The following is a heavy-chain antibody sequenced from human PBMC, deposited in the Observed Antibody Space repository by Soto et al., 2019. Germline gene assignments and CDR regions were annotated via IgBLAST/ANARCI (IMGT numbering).Heavy chain of an antibody. J-gene: IGHJ6*02. CDR3: ERAEGHHGEYCMDV. CDR1: GFPFSSYS. Sequence: EVQLVESGGGLLQPGGSLSLSWAASGFPFSSYSMNWVRQAPGKGLEWVSYISSRRSTISYADSVKGRCTTSRDNAKIALCLQRNSLRAEDTAVYYCERAEGHHGEYCMDVWGQGTTVTVSS. CDR2: ISSRRSTI. D-gene: IGHD3-10*01. V-gene: IGHV3-48*01.